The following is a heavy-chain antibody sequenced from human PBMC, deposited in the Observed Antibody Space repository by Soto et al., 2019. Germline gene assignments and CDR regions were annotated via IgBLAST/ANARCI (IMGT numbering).Heavy chain of an antibody. CDR1: GFTFSTDG. CDR2: ISHDGSNE. Sequence: QVQLLESGGGVVQPGRSLRLSCVASGFTFSTDGMHWVRQAPGKGLEWVALISHDGSNEHYADSVRGRFTISRDNSKNTLYVQMNSLRAEDTAVYYCAKGAGTYYDFWSAHPWGQGTLVTVSS. J-gene: IGHJ5*02. CDR3: AKGAGTYYDFWSAHP. D-gene: IGHD3-3*01. V-gene: IGHV3-30*18.